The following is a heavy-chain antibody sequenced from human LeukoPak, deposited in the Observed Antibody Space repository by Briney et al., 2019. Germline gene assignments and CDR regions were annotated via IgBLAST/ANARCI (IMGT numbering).Heavy chain of an antibody. D-gene: IGHD5-24*01. J-gene: IGHJ4*02. V-gene: IGHV3-30*18. CDR1: GFTFSSYG. CDR3: AKILDGYNEDY. CDR2: ISYDGSNK. Sequence: GGSLRLSCAASGFTFSSYGMDWVRQAPGKGLEWVAVISYDGSNKYYADSVKGRFTISRDNSKNTLYLQMNSLRAEDTAVYYCAKILDGYNEDYWGQGTLVTVSS.